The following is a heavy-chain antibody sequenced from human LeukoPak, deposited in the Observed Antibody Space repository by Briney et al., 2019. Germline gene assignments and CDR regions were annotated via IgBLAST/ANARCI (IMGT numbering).Heavy chain of an antibody. CDR3: VGAPYYYASGTFSPFDY. CDR1: GFTFSTYG. V-gene: IGHV3-33*01. D-gene: IGHD3-10*01. J-gene: IGHJ4*02. CDR2: IWNDGSNK. Sequence: GRSLRLSCAASGFTFSTYGMHWVRQAPGKGLEWVAVIWNDGSNKYYADSVKGRFTISRDYSKNTLYLQMNTLRAEDTAMYFCVGAPYYYASGTFSPFDYWGQGTLVTVSS.